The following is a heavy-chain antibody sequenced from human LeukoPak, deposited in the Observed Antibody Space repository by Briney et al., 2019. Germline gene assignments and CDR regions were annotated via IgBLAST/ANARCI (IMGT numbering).Heavy chain of an antibody. D-gene: IGHD2-15*01. J-gene: IGHJ5*02. CDR2: IKQDGSEK. V-gene: IGHV3-7*03. CDR3: ARDHPVVAATNWFDP. Sequence: GGSLRLSCAASGFTFSSYWISWVRQAPGKGLEWVANIKQDGSEKYYVDSVKGRFTISRDNAKNSLYLQMNSLRAEDTAVYYCARDHPVVAATNWFDPWGQGTLVTVSS. CDR1: GFTFSSYW.